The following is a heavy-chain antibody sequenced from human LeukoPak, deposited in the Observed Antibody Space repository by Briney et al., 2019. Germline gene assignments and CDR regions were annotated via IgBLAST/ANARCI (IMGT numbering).Heavy chain of an antibody. V-gene: IGHV3-48*01. J-gene: IGHJ5*02. CDR3: AKDVEVGIYDGGWFDP. D-gene: IGHD1-26*01. Sequence: PGGSLRLSCAASGLTFSNYAMNWVRQAPGKGLEWVSYISSSSSTIYYADSVKGRFTISRDNAKNSLYLQMNSLRAEDTAVYYCAKDVEVGIYDGGWFDPWGQGTLVTVSS. CDR1: GLTFSNYA. CDR2: ISSSSSTI.